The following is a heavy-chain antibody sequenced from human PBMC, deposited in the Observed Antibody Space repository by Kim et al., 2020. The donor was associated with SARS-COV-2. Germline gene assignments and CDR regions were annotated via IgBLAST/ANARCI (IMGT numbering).Heavy chain of an antibody. CDR3: ARSSYYYDSSGQATFDY. J-gene: IGHJ4*02. CDR2: IYTSGST. CDR1: GGSISSYY. Sequence: SETLSLTCTVSGGSISSYYWSWIRQPAGKGLEWIGRIYTSGSTNYNPSLKSRVTMSVDTSKNQFSLKLSSVTAADTAVYYCARSSYYYDSSGQATFDYWGQGTLVTVSS. V-gene: IGHV4-4*07. D-gene: IGHD3-22*01.